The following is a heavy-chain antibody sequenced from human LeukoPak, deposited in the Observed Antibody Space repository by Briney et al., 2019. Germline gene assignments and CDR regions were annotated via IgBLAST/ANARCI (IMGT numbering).Heavy chain of an antibody. D-gene: IGHD2-8*02. CDR1: GYSFTSYY. V-gene: IGHV1-46*01. J-gene: IGHJ4*02. CDR3: AREESGGYFDY. CDR2: SNPSGVGT. Sequence: ASVKVSCKASGYSFTSYYMHWVRQAPGQGLEWMGVSNPSGVGTNYAQKFQGRVTMTRDTSTTTVYMELSSLRSEDTAVYYCAREESGGYFDYWGQGTLVTVSS.